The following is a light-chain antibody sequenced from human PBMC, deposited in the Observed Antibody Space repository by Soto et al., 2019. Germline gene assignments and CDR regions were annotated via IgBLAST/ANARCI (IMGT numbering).Light chain of an antibody. V-gene: IGKV1-12*01. CDR1: QGISSR. J-gene: IGKJ4*01. Sequence: DIQMTQSPSSVSASVGDRVTITCRASQGISSRLAWYQQKPGKAPNLLIYAASSLQSGVPSRFSGSGSETDFTLTIGSLQPEDFATFYCQQSNSFPLTFGGGTKVEIK. CDR3: QQSNSFPLT. CDR2: AAS.